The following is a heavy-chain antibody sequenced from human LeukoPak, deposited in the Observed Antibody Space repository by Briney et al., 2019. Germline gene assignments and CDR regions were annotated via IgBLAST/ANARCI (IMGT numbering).Heavy chain of an antibody. Sequence: PGGSLRLSCAASGFIFRNYWMSWVRQAPGKGLEWVSYISSSGSTIYYADSVKGRFTISRDNAKNSLYLQMNSLRAEDTAVYYCARDHGSYEYWGQGTLVTVSS. CDR3: ARDHGSYEY. V-gene: IGHV3-11*04. CDR1: GFIFRNYW. CDR2: ISSSGSTI. D-gene: IGHD1-26*01. J-gene: IGHJ4*02.